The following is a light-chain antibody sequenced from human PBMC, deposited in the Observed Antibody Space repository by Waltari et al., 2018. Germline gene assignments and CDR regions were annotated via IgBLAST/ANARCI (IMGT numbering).Light chain of an antibody. CDR3: QQYYSSPDT. J-gene: IGKJ2*01. CDR1: QSVLYSSNNKNY. CDR2: WAS. Sequence: DIVMIQSPDSLAVFLGEWATITCKSSQSVLYSSNNKNYLAWYQQKPGQPPKLLIYWASTRESGVPDRFSGSGSGTDFTLTISSLQAEDVAVYYCQQYYSSPDTFGQGTKLEIK. V-gene: IGKV4-1*01.